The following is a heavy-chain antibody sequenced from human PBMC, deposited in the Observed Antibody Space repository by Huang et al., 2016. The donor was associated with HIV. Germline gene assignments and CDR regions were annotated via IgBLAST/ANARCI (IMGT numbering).Heavy chain of an antibody. J-gene: IGHJ4*02. D-gene: IGHD1-1*01. CDR2: IYTTGST. Sequence: QVQLQESGPGLVTPSQTLYLTCSVSGGSISSGTYYWNGIRQAAGKGLEWIGHIYTTGSTNYNPSLWSRVTITTDTSKNQFSLKLKSVTAADTAVYYCARADEGDNWNDGPLDSWGQGTLVTVSS. V-gene: IGHV4-61*09. CDR3: ARADEGDNWNDGPLDS. CDR1: GGSISSGTYY.